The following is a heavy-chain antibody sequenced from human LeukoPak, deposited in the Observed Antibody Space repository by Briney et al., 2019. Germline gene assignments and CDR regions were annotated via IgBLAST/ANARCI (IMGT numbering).Heavy chain of an antibody. V-gene: IGHV4-34*01. D-gene: IGHD6-6*01. CDR1: GGSFSGYY. CDR2: INHSGST. J-gene: IGHJ4*02. Sequence: SETLSLTCAVYGGSFSGYYWSWIRQPPGKGLEWIGEINHSGSTNYNPSLKSRVTISVDTSKNQFSLKLSSVTAADTAVYYCARRRAARPYYFDYRGQGTLVTVSS. CDR3: ARRRAARPYYFDY.